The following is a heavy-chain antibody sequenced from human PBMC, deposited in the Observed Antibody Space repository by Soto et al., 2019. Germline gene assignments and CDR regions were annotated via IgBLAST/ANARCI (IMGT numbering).Heavy chain of an antibody. J-gene: IGHJ5*02. CDR1: GGSFSGYY. CDR3: AREGGIAAAGDGRNWFDP. V-gene: IGHV4-34*01. D-gene: IGHD6-13*01. Sequence: SETLSLSCAVYGGSFSGYYWSWIRQPPGKGLEWIGEINHSGSTNYNPSLKSRVTISVDTSKNQFSLKLSSVTAADTAVYYCAREGGIAAAGDGRNWFDPWGQGTLVTVSS. CDR2: INHSGST.